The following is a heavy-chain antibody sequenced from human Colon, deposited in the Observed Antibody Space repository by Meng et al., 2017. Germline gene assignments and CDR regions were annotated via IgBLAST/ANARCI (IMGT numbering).Heavy chain of an antibody. CDR1: GYTFTEYY. CDR3: GKREYISGLTY. CDR2: INPKSGGT. J-gene: IGHJ4*02. D-gene: IGHD6-19*01. V-gene: IGHV1-2*06. Sequence: QVQLVQSGGEVKKPGASVTVSCKASGYTFTEYYIHWVRQDPGQGLEWMGRINPKSGGTNSAQIFQGRVTMTRDTPISKVYMELTRLRSDDTALYYCGKREYISGLTYWGQGTLVTVSS.